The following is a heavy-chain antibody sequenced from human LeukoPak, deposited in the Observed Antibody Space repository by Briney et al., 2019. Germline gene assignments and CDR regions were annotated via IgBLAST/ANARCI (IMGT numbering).Heavy chain of an antibody. CDR3: SRSQFDY. CDR2: ISGDGTIK. CDR1: GFTFSSYW. V-gene: IGHV3-74*03. Sequence: GGSLRLSCEPSGFTFSSYWMLWVRQAPGKGLVWVSRISGDGTIKTYADFVGGRFTISRDNTKNILYLQMNSLKVEDTAIYFCSRSQFDYWGQGVLVTVSS. J-gene: IGHJ4*02.